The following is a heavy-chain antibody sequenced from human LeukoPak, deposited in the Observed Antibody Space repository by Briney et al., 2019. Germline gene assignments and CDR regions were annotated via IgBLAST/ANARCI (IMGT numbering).Heavy chain of an antibody. CDR2: IKQDGSEK. CDR3: ARVNKWGFDY. D-gene: IGHD3-16*01. J-gene: IGHJ4*02. Sequence: PGGSLRLSCAASGFTSSYYWMTWVRQAPGKGREWVAKIKQDGSEKYYVDSVEGRFTISRDNARNSLYLQVDSLRVEDTAVYYCARVNKWGFDYWGQGTLVTVSS. V-gene: IGHV3-7*05. CDR1: GFTSSYYW.